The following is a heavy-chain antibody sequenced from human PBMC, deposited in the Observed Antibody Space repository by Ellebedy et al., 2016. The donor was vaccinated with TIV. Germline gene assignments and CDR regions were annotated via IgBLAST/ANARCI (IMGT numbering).Heavy chain of an antibody. Sequence: GESLKISXAASGFTVSSNYMSWVRQAPGKGLEWVSVIYSGGDTYYADSVKGRFTISRDNSKNTLSLQMNSLRAEDTAVYYCAKALYGGNFWGQGTLVTVSS. CDR1: GFTVSSNY. D-gene: IGHD4-23*01. J-gene: IGHJ4*02. CDR2: IYSGGDT. V-gene: IGHV3-53*01. CDR3: AKALYGGNF.